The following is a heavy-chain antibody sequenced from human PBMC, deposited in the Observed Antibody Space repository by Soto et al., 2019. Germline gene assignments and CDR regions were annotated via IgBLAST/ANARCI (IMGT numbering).Heavy chain of an antibody. CDR1: GFTFSNAW. Sequence: GGSLRLSCAASGFTFSNAWMNWVLQAPGKGLEWVGRIKSKTDGGTTDYAAPVKGRFTISRDDSKNTLYLQMNSLKTEDTAVYYCTTDLVQPPSSGWYSDAFDIWGQGTMVTVSS. CDR2: IKSKTDGGTT. D-gene: IGHD6-19*01. J-gene: IGHJ3*02. CDR3: TTDLVQPPSSGWYSDAFDI. V-gene: IGHV3-15*07.